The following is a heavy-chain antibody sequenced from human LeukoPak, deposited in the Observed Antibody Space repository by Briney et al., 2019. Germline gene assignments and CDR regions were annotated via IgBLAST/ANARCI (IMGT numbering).Heavy chain of an antibody. J-gene: IGHJ4*02. CDR3: ARGGPSGGFDY. CDR2: INHSGST. V-gene: IGHV4-34*01. Sequence: PSETLSLTCAVYGGSFSGYYWSWIRQPPGKGLEWIGEINHSGSTNYNPSLKSRVTMSVDTSKNQFSLKLSSVTAADTAVYYCARGGPSGGFDYWGQGTLVTVSS. D-gene: IGHD1-1*01. CDR1: GGSFSGYY.